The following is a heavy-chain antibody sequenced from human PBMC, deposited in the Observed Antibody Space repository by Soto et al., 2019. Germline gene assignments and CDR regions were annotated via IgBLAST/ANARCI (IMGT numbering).Heavy chain of an antibody. Sequence: GGSLRLSCAASGFTFSSYAMSWVRQAPGKGLEWVSAISGSGGSTYYADSVKGRFTISRDNSKNTLYLQMNSLRAEDTAVNYCAKALGTPTGPVTSFFDYWGQGTLVTVSS. CDR1: GFTFSSYA. CDR2: ISGSGGST. J-gene: IGHJ4*02. V-gene: IGHV3-23*01. CDR3: AKALGTPTGPVTSFFDY. D-gene: IGHD3-9*01.